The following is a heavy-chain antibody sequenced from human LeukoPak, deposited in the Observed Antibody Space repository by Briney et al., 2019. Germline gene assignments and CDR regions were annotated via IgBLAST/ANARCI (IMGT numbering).Heavy chain of an antibody. CDR3: AKGNGYSYGRYYFDY. V-gene: IGHV3-23*01. D-gene: IGHD5-18*01. CDR1: GFTFSSYA. Sequence: GGSLRLSCAASGFTFSSYAMGWVRQAPGSGLEWVSAITASGGNTYYADSVKGRFTISRDNSKNTLYLQVNSLRAEDTAVYYCAKGNGYSYGRYYFDYWGQGTLVTVSS. J-gene: IGHJ4*02. CDR2: ITASGGNT.